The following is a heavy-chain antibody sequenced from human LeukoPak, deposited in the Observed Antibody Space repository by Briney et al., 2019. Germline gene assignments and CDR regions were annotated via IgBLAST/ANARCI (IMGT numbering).Heavy chain of an antibody. V-gene: IGHV1-2*02. CDR3: ARVRDSHYDFWSGYYPFYYYYYYMDV. CDR2: INPNSGGT. J-gene: IGHJ6*03. Sequence: ASVKVSCKASGYTFTGCYMHWVRQAPGQGLEWMGWINPNSGGTNYAQKFQGRVTMTRDTSISTAYMELSRLRSDDTAVYYCARVRDSHYDFWSGYYPFYYYYYYMDVWGKGTTVTVSS. CDR1: GYTFTGCY. D-gene: IGHD3-3*01.